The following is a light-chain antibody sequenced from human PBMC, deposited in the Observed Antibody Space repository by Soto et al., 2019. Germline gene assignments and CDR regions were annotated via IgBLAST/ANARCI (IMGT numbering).Light chain of an antibody. CDR1: SSNIGAGYD. V-gene: IGLV1-40*01. Sequence: QSVLTQPPSVSGAPGQRVTISCTGSSSNIGAGYDVHWYQQLPGTAPKLLIYGNSNRPSGVPDRFSGSKSGTSASLAITGLQAEDEADYYCQSYDSSLSGEEVFGGGTKLTV. CDR2: GNS. J-gene: IGLJ2*01. CDR3: QSYDSSLSGEEV.